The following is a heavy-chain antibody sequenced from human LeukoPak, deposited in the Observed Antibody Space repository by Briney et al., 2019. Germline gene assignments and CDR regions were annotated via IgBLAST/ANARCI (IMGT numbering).Heavy chain of an antibody. D-gene: IGHD1-14*01. CDR1: GFTVITND. CDR3: ARGVEPLAANTLAY. Sequence: GGSLRLSCAASGFTVITNDMTWVRQAPGKGLEWVSVLYSDGNTKYAAPVQGRFTISRDNSKNTLYLEMNSLSPDDTAVYYCARGVEPLAANTLAYWGQGTLVTVSS. CDR2: LYSDGNT. V-gene: IGHV3-53*01. J-gene: IGHJ4*02.